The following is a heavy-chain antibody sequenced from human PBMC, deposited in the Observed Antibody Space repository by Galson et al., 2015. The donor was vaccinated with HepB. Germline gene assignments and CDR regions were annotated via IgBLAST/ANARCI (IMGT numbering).Heavy chain of an antibody. CDR1: GFTFSSYW. D-gene: IGHD2-2*01. J-gene: IGHJ4*02. Sequence: SLRLSCAASGFTFSSYWMSWVRQAPGKGLEWVANINKDGNDKYYVDSVEGRFTVSRDNAKNSLYLQMNSLRVEDTALYYCARADALRTVDSWGQGPLVTVSS. CDR3: ARADALRTVDS. CDR2: INKDGNDK. V-gene: IGHV3-7*03.